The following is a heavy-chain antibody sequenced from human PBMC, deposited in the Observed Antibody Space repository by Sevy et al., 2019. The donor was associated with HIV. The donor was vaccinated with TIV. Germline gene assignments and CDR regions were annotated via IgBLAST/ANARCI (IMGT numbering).Heavy chain of an antibody. CDR2: IYSGDST. Sequence: GGSLRLSCAASGFTVSNNYMSWVRQAPGKGLQWLSVIYSGDSTYYADSVKGRFTISRDNSKNTLYLQMNSLRAEDTAVYYCARLSLYYYDSSGYYTTGNAFDIWGQGTMVTVSS. V-gene: IGHV3-53*01. CDR1: GFTVSNNY. D-gene: IGHD3-22*01. CDR3: ARLSLYYYDSSGYYTTGNAFDI. J-gene: IGHJ3*02.